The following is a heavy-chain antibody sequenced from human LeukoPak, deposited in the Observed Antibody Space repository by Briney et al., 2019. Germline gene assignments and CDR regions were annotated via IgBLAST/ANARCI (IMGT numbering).Heavy chain of an antibody. V-gene: IGHV4-34*01. J-gene: IGHJ6*02. CDR3: ARDRYSNSFYYYYAMDV. Sequence: SKTLSLTCAVFGGSFSGQYWSWIRQPPGKGLEWIGEINHRGSTTYNPSLKSRVTISVDTSKSQFSLKVRSLTAADTAVYYCARDRYSNSFYYYYAMDVWGQGTTVTVSS. D-gene: IGHD4-11*01. CDR2: INHRGST. CDR1: GGSFSGQY.